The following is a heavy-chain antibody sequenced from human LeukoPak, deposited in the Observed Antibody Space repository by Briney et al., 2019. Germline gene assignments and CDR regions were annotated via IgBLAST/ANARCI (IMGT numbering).Heavy chain of an antibody. V-gene: IGHV4-59*01. J-gene: IGHJ3*02. CDR3: ARDQHGGDHEGI. Sequence: PSETLSLTCTVSGGSISSYYWSWIRQPPGKGLEWIGYIYYSGSTNYNPSLKSRVTISVDTSKNQFSLKLSSVTAADTAVYYCARDQHGGDHEGIWGQGTMVTVSS. CDR2: IYYSGST. CDR1: GGSISSYY. D-gene: IGHD2-21*02.